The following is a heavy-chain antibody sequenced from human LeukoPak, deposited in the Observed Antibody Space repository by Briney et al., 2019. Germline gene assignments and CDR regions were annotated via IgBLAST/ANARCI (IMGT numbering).Heavy chain of an antibody. J-gene: IGHJ3*02. CDR1: GGSISSYY. CDR2: IYTSGST. Sequence: PSETLSLTCTVPGGSISSYYWSWIRQPAGKGLEWIGRIYTSGSTNYNPSLKSRVTMSVDTSKNQFSLKLSSVTAADTAVYYCARWQNSGSYYGAFDIWGQGTMVTVSS. CDR3: ARWQNSGSYYGAFDI. D-gene: IGHD1-26*01. V-gene: IGHV4-4*07.